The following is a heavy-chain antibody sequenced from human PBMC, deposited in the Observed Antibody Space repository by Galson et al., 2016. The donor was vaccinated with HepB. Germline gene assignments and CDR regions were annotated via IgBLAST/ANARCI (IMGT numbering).Heavy chain of an antibody. D-gene: IGHD6-6*01. CDR3: ARSKAARAAFDY. Sequence: QSGAEVKKPGESLKISCKASGYSLTSYWIGWVRQMPGKGLEWMGIIYPADSDTRYSPSFQGQVTISADTSINTAYLQWSSLKAADTALYYCARSKAARAAFDYLGQGTLVTVSS. V-gene: IGHV5-51*01. J-gene: IGHJ4*02. CDR1: GYSLTSYW. CDR2: IYPADSDT.